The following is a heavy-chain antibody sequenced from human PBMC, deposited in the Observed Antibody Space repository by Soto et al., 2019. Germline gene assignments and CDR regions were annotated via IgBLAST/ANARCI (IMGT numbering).Heavy chain of an antibody. D-gene: IGHD6-19*01. V-gene: IGHV3-30*18. CDR1: GFTFSSYG. J-gene: IGHJ4*02. CDR2: ISYDGSNK. Sequence: PGGSLRLSCAASGFTFSSYGMHWVRQAPGKGLEWVAVISYDGSNKYYADSVKGRFTISRDNSKNTLYLQMNSLRAEDTAVYYCAKDRRSGRYKYFDYWGQGTLVTVSS. CDR3: AKDRRSGRYKYFDY.